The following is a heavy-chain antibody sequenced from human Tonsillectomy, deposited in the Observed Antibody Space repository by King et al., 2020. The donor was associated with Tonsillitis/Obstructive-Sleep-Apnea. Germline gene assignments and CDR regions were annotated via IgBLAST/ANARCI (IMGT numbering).Heavy chain of an antibody. CDR3: ASLLIPTGYGIDV. D-gene: IGHD2-8*02. Sequence: VQLVESGGGLVQPGGSLRLSCAASGFTFSIYEMNWVRQAPGKGLEWVSYISSSGRTIYYADSAKGRFSISRDNAKSSLYLQMNSLRAEDTALYYCASLLIPTGYGIDVWGQGTTVTVS. J-gene: IGHJ6*02. CDR1: GFTFSIYE. V-gene: IGHV3-48*03. CDR2: ISSSGRTI.